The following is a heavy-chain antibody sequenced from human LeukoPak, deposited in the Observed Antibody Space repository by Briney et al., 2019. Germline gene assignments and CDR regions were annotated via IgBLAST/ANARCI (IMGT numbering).Heavy chain of an antibody. V-gene: IGHV1-2*04. D-gene: IGHD2-21*02. J-gene: IGHJ5*01. CDR2: INPNSGGT. Sequence: GASVKVSCKASGYTFTGYYMHWVRQAPGQGLEWMGWINPNSGGTNYAQKFQGWVTMTRDRSINTAYMELSRLTSDDTAVYYCARMALDGGDSIGFDSWGQGTLVTVSS. CDR3: ARMALDGGDSIGFDS. CDR1: GYTFTGYY.